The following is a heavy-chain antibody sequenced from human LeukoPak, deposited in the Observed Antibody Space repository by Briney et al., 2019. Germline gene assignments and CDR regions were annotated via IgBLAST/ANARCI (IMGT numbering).Heavy chain of an antibody. Sequence: GETLRLSRATSGFTFSDYSMNWVRQAPGKGLEWVSYIDGAGDTIYYADSVKGRFTISRDNAKSSLDLQMNSLRDEDTAVYYCSRRFDSWGQGTLVTVSS. V-gene: IGHV3-48*02. CDR1: GFTFSDYS. CDR3: SRRFDS. CDR2: IDGAGDTI. J-gene: IGHJ4*02.